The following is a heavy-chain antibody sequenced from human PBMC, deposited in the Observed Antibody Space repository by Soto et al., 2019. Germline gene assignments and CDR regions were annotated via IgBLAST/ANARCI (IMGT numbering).Heavy chain of an antibody. CDR3: ARAGIFGLFDY. CDR2: IYYSGST. V-gene: IGHV4-39*01. J-gene: IGHJ4*02. Sequence: PSETLSLTCTVSGGSISSSSYYWGWIRQPPGKGLEWIGSIYYSGSTYYNPSLKSRVTISVDTSKNQFSLKLSSVTAADTAVYYCARAGIFGLFDYWGQGTLVTVSS. D-gene: IGHD3-3*01. CDR1: GGSISSSSYY.